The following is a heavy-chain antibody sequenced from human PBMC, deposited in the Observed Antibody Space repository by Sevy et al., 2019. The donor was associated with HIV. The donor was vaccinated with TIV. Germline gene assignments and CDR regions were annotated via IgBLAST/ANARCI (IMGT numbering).Heavy chain of an antibody. D-gene: IGHD1-1*01. CDR2: ISGSGFTI. CDR1: GFSFSDYY. V-gene: IGHV3-11*04. Sequence: GGSLRLSCAASGFSFSDYYMSWIRQAPGKGLEWISYISGSGFTIYYADSVKGRFTISRDNAKNSLYLQMNSLGAEDTAVYYCATQPLETTYGMDVWGQGTAVTVSS. CDR3: ATQPLETTYGMDV. J-gene: IGHJ6*02.